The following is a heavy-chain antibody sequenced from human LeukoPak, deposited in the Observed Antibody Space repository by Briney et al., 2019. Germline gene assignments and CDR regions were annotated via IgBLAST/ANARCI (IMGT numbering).Heavy chain of an antibody. V-gene: IGHV1-2*02. D-gene: IGHD4-11*01. CDR2: IKPNSGGT. CDR3: ARWMTTVITPDY. CDR1: GYTFNGYY. J-gene: IGHJ4*02. Sequence: ASVKVSCKASGYTFNGYYLHWVRQAPGQGLEWMGWIKPNSGGTNYAQNFQGRVTMTRDTSISTAYMELSRLRSDDTAVYYCARWMTTVITPDYWGQGTLVTVSS.